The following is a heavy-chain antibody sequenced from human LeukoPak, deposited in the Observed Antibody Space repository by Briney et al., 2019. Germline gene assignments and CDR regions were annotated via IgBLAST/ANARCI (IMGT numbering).Heavy chain of an antibody. CDR1: GFTFSSYA. CDR2: ISGSGGNT. D-gene: IGHD6-6*01. V-gene: IGHV3-23*01. Sequence: PGGSLRLSCAASGFTFSSYAMSWVRQAPGKGLEWVSTISGSGGNTYYADSVKGRFTISRDNSKNTLYLQMNSLRAEDTAVYFCAKDVSTSSGTYFDYWGQGTLVTVSS. CDR3: AKDVSTSSGTYFDY. J-gene: IGHJ4*02.